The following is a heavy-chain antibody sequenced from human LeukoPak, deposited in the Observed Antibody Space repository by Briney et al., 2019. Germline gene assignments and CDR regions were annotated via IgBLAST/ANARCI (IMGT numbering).Heavy chain of an antibody. J-gene: IGHJ2*01. CDR2: IIPIFGTA. Sequence: SVKVSCKASGGTFSSYAISWVRQAPGQGLEWMGGIIPIFGTANYAQKFQGRVTITVDESTSTAYMELSSLRSEDTAVYYCARNVPPAYCGGDCYTYWYFDLWGRGTLVTVSS. CDR1: GGTFSSYA. CDR3: ARNVPPAYCGGDCYTYWYFDL. V-gene: IGHV1-69*13. D-gene: IGHD2-21*02.